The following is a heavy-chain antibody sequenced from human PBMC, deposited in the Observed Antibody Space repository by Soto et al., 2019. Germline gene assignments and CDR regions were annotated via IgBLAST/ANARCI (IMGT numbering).Heavy chain of an antibody. CDR2: VSTNGAT. D-gene: IGHD3-9*01. CDR3: ARADYESLPGFSALVV. Sequence: PSETLSLTCTVSDDFISSYYWNWIRQPAGKGLEWIGRVSTNGATNYNPSLESRVTMSVDTSKNQFSLKLTSVTAADTAGYFCARADYESLPGFSALVVWGQGTTVTVSS. CDR1: DDFISSYY. V-gene: IGHV4-4*07. J-gene: IGHJ6*02.